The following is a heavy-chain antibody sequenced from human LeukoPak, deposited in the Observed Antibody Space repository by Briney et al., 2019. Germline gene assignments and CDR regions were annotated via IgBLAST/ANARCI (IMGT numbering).Heavy chain of an antibody. D-gene: IGHD1-7*01. Sequence: GGSLRLSCAASGFTFSSYAMSWVRQAPGKGLEWVSAISGSGGSTYYADSVKGRFTISRDNSKNTPYLQMNSLRAEDTAVYYCAKDRLELPEGYYYYMDVWGKGTTVTVSS. CDR3: AKDRLELPEGYYYYMDV. CDR1: GFTFSSYA. J-gene: IGHJ6*03. CDR2: ISGSGGST. V-gene: IGHV3-23*01.